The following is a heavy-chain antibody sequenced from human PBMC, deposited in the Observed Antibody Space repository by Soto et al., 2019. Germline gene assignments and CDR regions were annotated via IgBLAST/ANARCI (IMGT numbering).Heavy chain of an antibody. CDR3: AIIDTTYFYFHGVDV. Sequence: QVQLVQSGSEVKKPGSSVKVSCKASGGSFNSYAISWVRQAPGQGLEWMGGIIPIINPPNYAQKFQDRVTITADASTTTAYMELSRLSSEDTAVYYCAIIDTTYFYFHGVDVGGQGTTVTVSS. CDR2: IIPIINPP. CDR1: GGSFNSYA. D-gene: IGHD1-1*01. J-gene: IGHJ6*02. V-gene: IGHV1-69*01.